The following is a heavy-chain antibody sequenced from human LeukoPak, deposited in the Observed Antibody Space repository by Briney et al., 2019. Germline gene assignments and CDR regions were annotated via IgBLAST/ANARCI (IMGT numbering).Heavy chain of an antibody. CDR1: GFTFSSYA. V-gene: IGHV3-23*01. CDR3: ARYSGSYYYPPAWDL. CDR2: TSTSGGSA. J-gene: IGHJ4*02. D-gene: IGHD1-26*01. Sequence: GGSLRLSCAASGFTFSSYAMSWVRQAPGKGLEWVSATSTSGGSAYYADSVKGRFTISRDNSKNTLYLQMDSLRADDTAVYYCARYSGSYYYPPAWDLWGQGTLVTVSS.